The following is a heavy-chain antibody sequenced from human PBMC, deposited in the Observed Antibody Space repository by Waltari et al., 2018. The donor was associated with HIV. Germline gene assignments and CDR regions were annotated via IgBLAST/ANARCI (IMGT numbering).Heavy chain of an antibody. CDR1: GYTFTGYY. CDR2: INPNSGCT. CDR3: ARRALSYGRPFDY. J-gene: IGHJ4*02. V-gene: IGHV1-2*02. D-gene: IGHD5-18*01. Sequence: QVQLVQSGAEVKKPGASVKVSCKASGYTFTGYYMHWVRQAPGHGLEWIGWINPNSGCTNNAQEFQGSVTMTKETSISTAYMELSRLRADDTAVYYCARRALSYGRPFDYWGQGTLVTVSS.